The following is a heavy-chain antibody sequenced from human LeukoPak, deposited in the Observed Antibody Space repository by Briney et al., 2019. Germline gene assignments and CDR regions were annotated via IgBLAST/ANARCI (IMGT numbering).Heavy chain of an antibody. J-gene: IGHJ2*01. V-gene: IGHV3-23*01. D-gene: IGHD4-17*01. CDR3: AKSGDRYWYFDL. CDR2: ISGSGGST. Sequence: GGSLRLSCAASGFTFSSYAMSWVRQAPGKGLEWVSAISGSGGSTYYADSVKGWFTISRDNSKNTLYLQMNSLRAEDTAVYYCAKSGDRYWYFDLWGRGTLVTVSS. CDR1: GFTFSSYA.